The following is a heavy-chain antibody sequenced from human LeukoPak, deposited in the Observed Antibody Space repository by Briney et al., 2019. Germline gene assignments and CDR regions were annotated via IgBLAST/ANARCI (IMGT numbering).Heavy chain of an antibody. CDR1: GFAFSNYW. CDR3: ARDGSLPDY. Sequence: PGGSLRLSCAASGFAFSNYWMHWVRQTPGKGLVSVSRMISDGSSTSYAASVKGRFTISRDNAKNTLYLQMNSLRAEDTAVYYCARDGSLPDYWGQGTLVTVSS. V-gene: IGHV3-74*01. J-gene: IGHJ4*02. CDR2: MISDGSST.